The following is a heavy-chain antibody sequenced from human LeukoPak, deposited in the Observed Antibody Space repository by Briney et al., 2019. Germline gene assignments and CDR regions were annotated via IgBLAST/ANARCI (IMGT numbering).Heavy chain of an antibody. Sequence: PSETLSLXCAVYGGSFSGYYWSWIRQPPGKGLESIGEINHSGSTNYNPSLKSRVTISVDTSKNQFSLKLSSVTAADTAVYYCARGAGIAAAVRLNWFDPWGQGTLVTVSS. J-gene: IGHJ5*02. CDR2: INHSGST. D-gene: IGHD6-13*01. CDR1: GGSFSGYY. V-gene: IGHV4-34*01. CDR3: ARGAGIAAAVRLNWFDP.